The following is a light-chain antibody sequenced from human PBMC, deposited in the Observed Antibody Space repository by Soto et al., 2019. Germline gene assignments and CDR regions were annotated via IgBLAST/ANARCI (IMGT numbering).Light chain of an antibody. CDR2: DAS. CDR1: QNVNSY. V-gene: IGKV3-11*01. Sequence: IVLTQSPATLSLSPGERATLSCRASQNVNSYITWYQQKPGQAPRLLIYDASNRATGIPARFSGSGSGTDFTLTINSLEPEDFAVYYCQQRSNWPITFGQGTRLEIK. CDR3: QQRSNWPIT. J-gene: IGKJ5*01.